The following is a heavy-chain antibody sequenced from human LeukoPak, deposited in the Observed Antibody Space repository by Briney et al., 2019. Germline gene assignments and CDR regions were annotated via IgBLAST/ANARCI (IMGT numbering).Heavy chain of an antibody. D-gene: IGHD4-17*01. CDR1: GGSFSGYY. CDR2: INHSGST. J-gene: IGHJ5*02. CDR3: ARYDYGDPP. Sequence: SETLSLTCAVYGGSFSGYYWSWIRQPPGKGLEWIGEINHSGSTNYNPSLKSRVTISVDTSKNQFPLKLSSVTAADTAVYYCARYDYGDPPWGQGTLVTVSS. V-gene: IGHV4-34*01.